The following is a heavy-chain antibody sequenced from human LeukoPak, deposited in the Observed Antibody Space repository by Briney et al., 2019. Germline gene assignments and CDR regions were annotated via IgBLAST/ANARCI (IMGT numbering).Heavy chain of an antibody. Sequence: SGTLSLTCAVSGGSISSSNWWSWVRQPPGKGLEWIGEIYHSGSSNYNPSLKSRVTISVDKSKNQFSLKLSSVTAADTAVYYCAILSIAVAGLDDYWGQGTLVTVSS. D-gene: IGHD6-19*01. CDR2: IYHSGSS. CDR3: AILSIAVAGLDDY. V-gene: IGHV4-4*02. J-gene: IGHJ4*02. CDR1: GGSISSSNW.